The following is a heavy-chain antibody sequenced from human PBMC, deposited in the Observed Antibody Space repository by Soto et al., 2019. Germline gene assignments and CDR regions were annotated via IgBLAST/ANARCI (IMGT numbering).Heavy chain of an antibody. D-gene: IGHD2-2*01. CDR1: GYTFTSYG. J-gene: IGHJ6*03. CDR2: ISAYNGNT. Sequence: QVQLVQSGAEVKKPGASVKVSCKASGYTFTSYGISWVRQAPGQGLEWMGWISAYNGNTNYAQKLQGRVTMTTDTSTSPAYMELRSLRSDDTAVYYCARDRALGYCSSTSCTRSYYYYYMDVWGKGTTVTVSS. CDR3: ARDRALGYCSSTSCTRSYYYYYMDV. V-gene: IGHV1-18*01.